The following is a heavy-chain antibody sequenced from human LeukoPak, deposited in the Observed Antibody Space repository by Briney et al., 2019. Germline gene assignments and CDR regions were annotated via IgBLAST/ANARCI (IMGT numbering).Heavy chain of an antibody. CDR2: ISSSSSYI. CDR1: GFTFSSYS. CDR3: ARLSGDCTSAGCFPY. V-gene: IGHV3-21*04. J-gene: IGHJ4*02. Sequence: GGSLRLSCAASGFTFSSYSMNWVRQAPGKGLEWVSSISSSSSYIYYADSVKGRFTISRDNAKNSLYLQMNNLRAEDTAIYYCARLSGDCTSAGCFPYWGQGTRVTVSS. D-gene: IGHD2-2*01.